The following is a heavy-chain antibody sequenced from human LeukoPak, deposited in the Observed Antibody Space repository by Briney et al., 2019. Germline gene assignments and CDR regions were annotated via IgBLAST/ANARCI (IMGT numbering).Heavy chain of an antibody. J-gene: IGHJ4*02. V-gene: IGHV5-51*01. CDR1: GYSFTSYW. Sequence: GESLKISCKGSGYSFTSYWIGWVRQMPGKGLEWMGIIYPGDSDTKYSPSFQGQVTISVDKSTNTAYLQWKSLKASDTAMYYCARSYYDFWSGYWNYWGQGTLVTVSS. CDR2: IYPGDSDT. D-gene: IGHD3-3*01. CDR3: ARSYYDFWSGYWNY.